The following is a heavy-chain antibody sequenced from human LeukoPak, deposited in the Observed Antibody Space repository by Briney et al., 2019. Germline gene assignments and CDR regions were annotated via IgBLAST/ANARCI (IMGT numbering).Heavy chain of an antibody. CDR3: ATVLRFLEWSPYDY. V-gene: IGHV1-69*04. J-gene: IGHJ4*02. D-gene: IGHD3-3*01. CDR1: GATFTSYA. CDR2: IIPILGIA. Sequence: SVKVSCKASGATFTSYAISWVRQAPGQGLEWMGRIIPILGIANYAQKFQGRVTITADKSTSTAYMELSSLRSEDTAVYYCATVLRFLEWSPYDYWGQGTLVTVSS.